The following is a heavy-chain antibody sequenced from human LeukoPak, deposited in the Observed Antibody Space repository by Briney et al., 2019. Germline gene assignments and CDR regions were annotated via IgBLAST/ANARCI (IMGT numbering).Heavy chain of an antibody. J-gene: IGHJ4*02. Sequence: PSETLSLTCALYGGSFSGYYWSWIRHPPGKGMEWIGEINHSGRTNYHQHLKSPVTISVDTSKLQSSLKLSSVTAADTAVYYCVRGFGGSKGRFDYWGQGTLVTVSS. V-gene: IGHV4-34*01. CDR1: GGSFSGYY. CDR3: VRGFGGSKGRFDY. CDR2: INHSGRT. D-gene: IGHD3-16*01.